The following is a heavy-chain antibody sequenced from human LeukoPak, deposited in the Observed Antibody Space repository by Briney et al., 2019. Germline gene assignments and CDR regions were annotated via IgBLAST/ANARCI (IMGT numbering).Heavy chain of an antibody. V-gene: IGHV1-2*02. CDR3: ATARDRNSVYSSLDY. CDR2: INHNSGGT. CDR1: GYTFTGYY. Sequence: GASLKVSCKASGYTFTGYYMHWVRQAPGQGLEWMGWINHNSGGTNYAQKFQGRVTMTRDTSISTAYMELSSLRSDDTAVYYCATARDRNSVYSSLDYWGQGTLVTVSS. D-gene: IGHD5/OR15-5a*01. J-gene: IGHJ4*02.